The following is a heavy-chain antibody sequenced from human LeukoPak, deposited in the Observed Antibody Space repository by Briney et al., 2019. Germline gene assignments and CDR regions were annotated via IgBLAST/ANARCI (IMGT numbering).Heavy chain of an antibody. CDR1: GFTFSSYA. D-gene: IGHD3-16*02. J-gene: IGHJ4*02. V-gene: IGHV3-23*01. Sequence: PGGSLRLSCAASGFTFSSYAMSWVRQAPGKGLDWVSAISGSGGSTYYADSVKGRFTISRDNSKNTLYLQMNSLRAEDTAVYYCAKFKFGGVIAGTFDYWGQGTLVTV. CDR2: ISGSGGST. CDR3: AKFKFGGVIAGTFDY.